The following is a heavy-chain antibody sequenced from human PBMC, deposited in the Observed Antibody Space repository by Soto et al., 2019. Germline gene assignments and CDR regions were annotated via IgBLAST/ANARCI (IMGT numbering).Heavy chain of an antibody. V-gene: IGHV4-59*08. CDR2: LDYSGSP. CDR1: GGSIRSDH. D-gene: IGHD3-16*01. Sequence: SETLSLTCTVSGGSIRSDHWGLIRQPPGKGLEWIGYLDYSGSPKYNPSLKSRVTISMDTSKNQVSLTLNSVTAADTAVYFCATYFRGEGGRGYWGPGTQVTSPQ. J-gene: IGHJ4*01. CDR3: ATYFRGEGGRGY.